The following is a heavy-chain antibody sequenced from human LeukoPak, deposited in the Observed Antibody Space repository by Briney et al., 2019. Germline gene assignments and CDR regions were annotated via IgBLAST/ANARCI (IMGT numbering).Heavy chain of an antibody. Sequence: GGSLRLSCAASGFTFSSYSMNWVRQAPGKGLEWVSSISSSSSYIYYADSVKGRFTISRDNAKNSLYLQMNSLRAEDTAVYYCARPRVSGYSSRVAFDPWGQGTLVTVSS. V-gene: IGHV3-21*04. CDR3: ARPRVSGYSSRVAFDP. CDR1: GFTFSSYS. D-gene: IGHD6-13*01. CDR2: ISSSSSYI. J-gene: IGHJ5*02.